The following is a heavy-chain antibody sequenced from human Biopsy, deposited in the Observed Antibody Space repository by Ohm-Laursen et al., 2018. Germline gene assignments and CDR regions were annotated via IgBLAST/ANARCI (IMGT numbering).Heavy chain of an antibody. Sequence: SDTLSLTCAVSGGSISNNNYYWGWIRQPPGKGLEWIGSIFYRGSTHYKPSLKSRVNISVDTSKNQFSLKLNSVTAAYTAVYYCARDYDTSGYYYVSWGQGTLVTVSS. CDR2: IFYRGST. J-gene: IGHJ5*02. CDR1: GGSISNNNYY. V-gene: IGHV4-39*01. CDR3: ARDYDTSGYYYVS. D-gene: IGHD3-22*01.